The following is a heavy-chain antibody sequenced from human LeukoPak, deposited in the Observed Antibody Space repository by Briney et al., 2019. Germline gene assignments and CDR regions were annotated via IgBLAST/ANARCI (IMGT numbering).Heavy chain of an antibody. Sequence: GGSLRLSCAASGLTFSTYTMNWVRQAPGKGLEWVSSISSGSSYIYYADSMKGRFTVSRDNAKNSLYLQMNRLKAEDTAVYFCASHYDIDSRGHGTLVTVSS. D-gene: IGHD3-9*01. CDR2: ISSGSSYI. CDR1: GLTFSTYT. CDR3: ASHYDIDS. V-gene: IGHV3-21*06. J-gene: IGHJ5*01.